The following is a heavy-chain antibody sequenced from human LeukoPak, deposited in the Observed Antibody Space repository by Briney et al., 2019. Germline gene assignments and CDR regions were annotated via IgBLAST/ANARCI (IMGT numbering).Heavy chain of an antibody. J-gene: IGHJ4*02. CDR2: IYYTGST. V-gene: IGHV4-59*01. Sequence: PSETLSLTCTVSGGSMSTYYWTWIRQPPGKGLEWIGFIYYTGSTNYNPSLRSRVTISVDTSKNQFSLKLSSVTAADTAVYYCAGMRITTPTVRTLDYWGQGTLVTVSS. D-gene: IGHD1-14*01. CDR1: GGSMSTYY. CDR3: AGMRITTPTVRTLDY.